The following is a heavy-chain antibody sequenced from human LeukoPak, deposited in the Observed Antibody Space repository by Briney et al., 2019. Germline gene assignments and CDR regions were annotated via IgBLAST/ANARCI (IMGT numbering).Heavy chain of an antibody. CDR1: GGSISSYY. CDR2: IYYSGST. D-gene: IGHD3-10*01. V-gene: IGHV4-59*01. CDR3: ARRPSGSGSYGFDP. Sequence: KPSETLSLTCTVSGGSISSYYWSWIRQPPGKGLEWLGYIYYSGSTNYNPSLKSRVTISVDTSKNQFSLKLSSVTAADTAVYYCARRPSGSGSYGFDPWGQETLVTVSS. J-gene: IGHJ5*02.